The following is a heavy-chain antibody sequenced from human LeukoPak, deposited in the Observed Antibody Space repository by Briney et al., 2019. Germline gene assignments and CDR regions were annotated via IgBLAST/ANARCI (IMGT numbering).Heavy chain of an antibody. CDR3: VRMGYCTNGICYEVFDY. D-gene: IGHD2-8*01. J-gene: IGHJ4*02. Sequence: GGSLRLSCVASGFTFTDYWMSWLRQAPGKGLEWVGNIKQDGSEKYYGGSVKGRFAISRDNAKNSLSLQINSLRAEDTAVYHCVRMGYCTNGICYEVFDYWGQGTLVTVSS. CDR2: IKQDGSEK. V-gene: IGHV3-7*01. CDR1: GFTFTDYW.